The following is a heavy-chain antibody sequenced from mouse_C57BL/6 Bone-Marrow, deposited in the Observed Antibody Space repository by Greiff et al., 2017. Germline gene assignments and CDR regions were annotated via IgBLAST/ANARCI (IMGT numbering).Heavy chain of an antibody. V-gene: IGHV1-50*01. CDR1: GYTFTSYW. Sequence: QVQLQQPGAELVTPGASVKLSCKASGYTFTSYWMQWVKQRPGQGLEWIGEIDPSGSYTNSNPKFKGKATLTVDTSSSTAYMPLSSLTSEDSAVYYCASQLSYPYWYFDVWGTGTTVTVSS. CDR3: ASQLSYPYWYFDV. D-gene: IGHD1-1*02. J-gene: IGHJ1*03. CDR2: IDPSGSYT.